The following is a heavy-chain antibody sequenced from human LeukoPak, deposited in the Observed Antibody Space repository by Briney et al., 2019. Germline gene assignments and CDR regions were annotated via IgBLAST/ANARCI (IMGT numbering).Heavy chain of an antibody. V-gene: IGHV1-8*03. CDR2: MNPNSGNT. D-gene: IGHD3-22*01. J-gene: IGHJ4*02. CDR1: GYTFTSYD. CDR3: ARDRFRDSSGLFDY. Sequence: ASVKVSCKASGYTFTSYDINWVRQATGQGLEWMGWMNPNSGNTGYAQKFQGRVTITRNTSISTAYMELSSLRAEDTAVYYCARDRFRDSSGLFDYWGQGTPVTVSS.